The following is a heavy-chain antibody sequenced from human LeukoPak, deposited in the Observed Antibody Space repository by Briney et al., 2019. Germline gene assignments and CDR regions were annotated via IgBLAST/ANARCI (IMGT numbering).Heavy chain of an antibody. CDR2: ISSSSRTI. V-gene: IGHV3-48*01. J-gene: IGHJ4*02. CDR3: ARDHYGDYGVDY. Sequence: PGGSLRHSCAASGFTFSSYSMNWVRQAPGKGLEWVSYISSSSRTIYYADSVKGRFTISRDNAKNSLYLQMNSLRAKDTAVYYCARDHYGDYGVDYWGQGTLVTVSS. D-gene: IGHD4-17*01. CDR1: GFTFSSYS.